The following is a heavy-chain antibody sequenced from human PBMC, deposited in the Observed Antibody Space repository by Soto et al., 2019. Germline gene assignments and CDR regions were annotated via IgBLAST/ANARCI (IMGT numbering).Heavy chain of an antibody. CDR1: CASIRNGDYS. CDR3: ARTPNYYATSGTYTWFDP. J-gene: IGHJ5*02. D-gene: IGHD3-22*01. Sequence: QLQLQESGSGLFKPSQTLSLTCAVSCASIRNGDYSWSWIRQPPGKGPEWIGHIYHSGSTYYNPALKSRVTISVHTSKNQFSLKLTSDIAADTAVYYCARTPNYYATSGTYTWFDPWGQVILVTDSS. CDR2: IYHSGST. V-gene: IGHV4-30-2*01.